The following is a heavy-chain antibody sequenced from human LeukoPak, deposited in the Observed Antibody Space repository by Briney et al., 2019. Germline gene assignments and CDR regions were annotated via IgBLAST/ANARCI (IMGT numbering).Heavy chain of an antibody. Sequence: GGSLRLSCAASGSTFSSYEMNWVRQAPGKGLEWVSYISSSGSTIYYADSVKGRFTISRDNAKNSLYLQMNSLRAEDTAVYYCARWVTTGIGAFDIWGQGTMVTVSS. CDR2: ISSSGSTI. D-gene: IGHD4-17*01. CDR3: ARWVTTGIGAFDI. CDR1: GSTFSSYE. J-gene: IGHJ3*02. V-gene: IGHV3-48*03.